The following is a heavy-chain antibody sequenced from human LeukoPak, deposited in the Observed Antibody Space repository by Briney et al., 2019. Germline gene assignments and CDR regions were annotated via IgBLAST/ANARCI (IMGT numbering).Heavy chain of an antibody. J-gene: IGHJ6*03. CDR2: IYYSGST. CDR1: GGSISSGGYY. Sequence: PSETLSLTCTVSGGSISSGGYYWSWIRQHPGKGLEWIGYIYYSGSTYYNPSLKSRVTISVDTSKNQFSLKLSSVTAADTAVYYCATAKWELRRSGECYMDVWGKGTTVTVSS. V-gene: IGHV4-31*03. CDR3: ATAKWELRRSGECYMDV. D-gene: IGHD1-26*01.